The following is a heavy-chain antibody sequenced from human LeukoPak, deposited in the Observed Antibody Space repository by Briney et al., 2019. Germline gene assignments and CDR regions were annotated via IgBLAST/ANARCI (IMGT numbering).Heavy chain of an antibody. D-gene: IGHD5-18*01. V-gene: IGHV3-21*01. CDR2: ISGSSSYI. J-gene: IGHJ5*02. Sequence: PGGSLRLSCAASGFTFSTYSMNWVRQAPGKGLEWVSSISGSSSYIHYADSVRGRFTISRDNAKNSLYLQMNSLRAEDTAVYYCARGQSYGWFDPWGQGTLVTVSS. CDR3: ARGQSYGWFDP. CDR1: GFTFSTYS.